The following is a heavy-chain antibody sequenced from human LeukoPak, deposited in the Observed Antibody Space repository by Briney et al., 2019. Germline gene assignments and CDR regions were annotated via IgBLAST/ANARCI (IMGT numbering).Heavy chain of an antibody. Sequence: SSETLSLTCTVSGGSISSYYWSWIRQPPGKGLEWIGYIYYSGSTNYNPSLKSRVIISVDTSKNQFSLKLSSVTAADTAVYYCARAGIAAAGTGDAFDIWGQGTMVTVSS. J-gene: IGHJ3*02. V-gene: IGHV4-59*01. CDR3: ARAGIAAAGTGDAFDI. CDR1: GGSISSYY. D-gene: IGHD6-13*01. CDR2: IYYSGST.